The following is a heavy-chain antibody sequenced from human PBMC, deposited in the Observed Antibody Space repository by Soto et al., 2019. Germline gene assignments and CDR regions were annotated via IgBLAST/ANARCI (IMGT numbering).Heavy chain of an antibody. Sequence: GGSLRLSCAASGFTFSSYSMNWVRQAPGKGLEWVSYISSSSSTIYYADSVKGRFTISRDNAKNSLYLQMNSLRAEDTAVYYCGVVPAAAYYYYYMDVWGKGTTVTVS. CDR3: GVVPAAAYYYYYMDV. V-gene: IGHV3-48*01. CDR1: GFTFSSYS. CDR2: ISSSSSTI. D-gene: IGHD2-2*01. J-gene: IGHJ6*03.